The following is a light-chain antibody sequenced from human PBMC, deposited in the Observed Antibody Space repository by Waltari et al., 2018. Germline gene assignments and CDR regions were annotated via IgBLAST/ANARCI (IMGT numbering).Light chain of an antibody. V-gene: IGLV1-40*01. Sequence: QSVLTQPPSVSGTPGHRVPISCSGSTSNIGAGHDVHWYQHLPGTAPKLLIYGNNNRPSGVPDRFSGSKSGTSASLAITGLQADDEADYFCQSFDNMLSGGVVFGGGTKLAVL. J-gene: IGLJ2*01. CDR1: TSNIGAGHD. CDR2: GNN. CDR3: QSFDNMLSGGVV.